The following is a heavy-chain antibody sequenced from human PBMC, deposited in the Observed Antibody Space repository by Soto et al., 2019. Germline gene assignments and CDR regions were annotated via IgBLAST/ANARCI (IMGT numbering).Heavy chain of an antibody. CDR2: INPNSGGT. CDR1: GYTFTGYY. Sequence: ASVKVSCKASGYTFTGYYMHWVRQAPGQGLEWMGWINPNSGGTNYAQKFQGRVTMTRDTSISTAYMELSRLRSDDTAVYYCARGRYYYDSSGYYVVSVYGMDVWGQGTTVTVSS. CDR3: ARGRYYYDSSGYYVVSVYGMDV. D-gene: IGHD3-22*01. J-gene: IGHJ6*02. V-gene: IGHV1-2*02.